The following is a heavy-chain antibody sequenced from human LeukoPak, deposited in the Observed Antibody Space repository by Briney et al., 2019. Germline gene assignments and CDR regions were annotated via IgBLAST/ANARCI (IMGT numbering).Heavy chain of an antibody. D-gene: IGHD5-18*01. J-gene: IGHJ6*03. CDR3: ARTTEGGYTYGYFYYYYMDV. CDR1: GGSISSYY. CDR2: IYTSGST. V-gene: IGHV4-4*07. Sequence: SETLSLTCTVSGGSISSYYWSWIRQPAGRGLEWIGRIYTSGSTNYNPSLKSRVTMSVDTSKNQFSLKLTSVTAADTAVYYCARTTEGGYTYGYFYYYYMDVWGKGTTVTISS.